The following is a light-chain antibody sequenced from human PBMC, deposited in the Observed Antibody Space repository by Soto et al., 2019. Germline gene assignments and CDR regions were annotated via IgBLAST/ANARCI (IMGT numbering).Light chain of an antibody. CDR3: TAWDDNLNVGL. Sequence: QSVLTQPPSASGTPGQRVTISCSGSSSNIEENSVTWYQRLPGTAPKLLIYNDYQRPSGVPDRFSGSKSGTSASLAISGLQSEDDADYYCTAWDDNLNVGLFGGGTKLTVL. CDR2: NDY. V-gene: IGLV1-44*01. J-gene: IGLJ3*02. CDR1: SSNIEENS.